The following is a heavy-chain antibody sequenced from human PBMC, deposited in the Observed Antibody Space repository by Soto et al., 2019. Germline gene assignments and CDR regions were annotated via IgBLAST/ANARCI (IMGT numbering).Heavy chain of an antibody. D-gene: IGHD3-3*01. J-gene: IGHJ6*02. V-gene: IGHV1-69*01. CDR3: ASGQRGVVTYYYYGIDV. Sequence: QVQLVQSGAEVKKPGSSVKVSCKASGGTFSSYAISWVRQAPGQGLEWMGGIIPIFGTANYAQKFQGRVTITADESTSTAYMELSSLRSEDTAVYYCASGQRGVVTYYYYGIDVWGQGTTVTVSS. CDR2: IIPIFGTA. CDR1: GGTFSSYA.